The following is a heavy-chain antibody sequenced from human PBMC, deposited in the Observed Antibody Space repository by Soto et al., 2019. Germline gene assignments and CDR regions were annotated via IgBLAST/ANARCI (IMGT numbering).Heavy chain of an antibody. CDR1: GYSFTSYW. Sequence: GESLKISCKGSGYSFTSYWISWVRQMPGKGLEWMGRIDPSDSYTNYSPSFQGHVTISADKSISTAYLQWSSLKASDTAVYYCARRDGWFGELWKGWFDPWGQGTLVTVSS. V-gene: IGHV5-10-1*01. D-gene: IGHD3-10*01. J-gene: IGHJ5*02. CDR2: IDPSDSYT. CDR3: ARRDGWFGELWKGWFDP.